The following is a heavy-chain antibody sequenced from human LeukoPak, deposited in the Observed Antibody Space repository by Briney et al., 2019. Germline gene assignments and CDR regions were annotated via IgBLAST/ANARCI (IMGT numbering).Heavy chain of an antibody. CDR1: GYTFTSYG. CDR2: ISAYNGNT. CDR3: AREQRTYYDFWSGYFMDV. D-gene: IGHD3-3*01. Sequence: ASVKVSCKASGYTFTSYGISWVRQAPGQGLEWMGRISAYNGNTNYAQKLQGRVTMTTDTSTSTAYMELRSLRSDDTAVYYCAREQRTYYDFWSGYFMDVWGQGTTVTVSS. J-gene: IGHJ6*02. V-gene: IGHV1-18*01.